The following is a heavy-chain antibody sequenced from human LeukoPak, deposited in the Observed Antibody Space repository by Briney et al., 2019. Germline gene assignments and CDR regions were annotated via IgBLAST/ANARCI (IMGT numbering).Heavy chain of an antibody. CDR1: GFTFSSYS. CDR2: ISSSSSTI. V-gene: IGHV3-48*04. Sequence: PGGSLRLSCAASGFTFSSYSMNWVRQAPGKGLEWVSYISSSSSTIYYADSVKGRFTISRDNAKNSLYLQMNSLRAEDTAVYYCASSIDRDSSGYDRPPGYWGQGTLVTVSS. D-gene: IGHD3-22*01. CDR3: ASSIDRDSSGYDRPPGY. J-gene: IGHJ4*02.